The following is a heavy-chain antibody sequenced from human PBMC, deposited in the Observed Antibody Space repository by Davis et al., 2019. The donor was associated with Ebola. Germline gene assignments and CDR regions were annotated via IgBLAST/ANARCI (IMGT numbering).Heavy chain of an antibody. CDR1: GFTLSSYA. CDR2: ISGSGGGT. J-gene: IGHJ3*02. CDR3: AKDKNYDFWSGYPHDAFDI. Sequence: PGGSLRLSCAASGFTLSSYAMSWVRQAPGKGLEWVSAISGSGGGTYYADSVKGRFTISRDNSKNTLYLQMNSLRAEDTSIYYCAKDKNYDFWSGYPHDAFDIWGQGTMVTVSS. V-gene: IGHV3-23*01. D-gene: IGHD3-3*01.